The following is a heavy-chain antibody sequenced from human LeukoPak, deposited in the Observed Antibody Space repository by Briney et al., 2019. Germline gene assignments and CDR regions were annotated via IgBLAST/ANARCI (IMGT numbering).Heavy chain of an antibody. CDR2: IYSGGST. Sequence: SGGSLRLSCAASGFAVSSNYMSWVRQAPGKGLEWVSVIYSGGSTYYADSVKGRFTISRDNSKNTLYLQMNSLRAGDTAVYYCASTVGWLQFGLAIYHWGQGTLVTVSS. CDR1: GFAVSSNY. V-gene: IGHV3-53*01. CDR3: ASTVGWLQFGLAIYH. J-gene: IGHJ5*02. D-gene: IGHD5-24*01.